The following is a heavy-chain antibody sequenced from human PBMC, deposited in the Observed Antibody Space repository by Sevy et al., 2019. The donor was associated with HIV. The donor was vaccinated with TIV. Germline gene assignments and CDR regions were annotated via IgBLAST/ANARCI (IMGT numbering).Heavy chain of an antibody. J-gene: IGHJ5*02. D-gene: IGHD3-10*01. CDR2: ISYDGSNK. CDR3: AKDRNYYGSGSPMWFDP. Sequence: GGSLRLSCAASGFTFGSYTLHWVRQAPGKGLEWVAVISYDGSNKYYADSVKGRFTISRDNSKNTLYLQMNSLRAEDTAVYYCAKDRNYYGSGSPMWFDPWGQGTLVTVSS. V-gene: IGHV3-30*04. CDR1: GFTFGSYT.